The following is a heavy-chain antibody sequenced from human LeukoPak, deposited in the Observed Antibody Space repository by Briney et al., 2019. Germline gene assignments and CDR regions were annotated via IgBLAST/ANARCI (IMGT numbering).Heavy chain of an antibody. V-gene: IGHV4-4*07. J-gene: IGHJ6*02. CDR2: IYSSGST. D-gene: IGHD3-22*01. CDR1: GGSISIYY. CDR3: ARGMCYYDSSGFRLAYYYYGMDV. Sequence: KPSETLSLTCTVSGGSISIYYWSRIRRPARKGLEWSGRIYSSGSTNYNPSLKGRVTMSVDTCKNQFSIKMSSVPGADPDVYYCARGMCYYDSSGFRLAYYYYGMDVWGQGTTVTVSS.